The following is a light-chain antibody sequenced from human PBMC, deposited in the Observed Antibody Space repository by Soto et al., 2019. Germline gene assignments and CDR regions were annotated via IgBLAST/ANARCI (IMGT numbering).Light chain of an antibody. V-gene: IGKV3-11*01. CDR1: QSVSSY. J-gene: IGKJ5*01. CDR3: QQHRT. Sequence: EIVLTQSPATLSLSPGERATLSCRASQSVSSYLAWYQQKPGQAPRLLIYDASNRATGIPARFSGSGSGTDFTLTISRLEPEDFAVYFCQQHRTFGQGTRLEIK. CDR2: DAS.